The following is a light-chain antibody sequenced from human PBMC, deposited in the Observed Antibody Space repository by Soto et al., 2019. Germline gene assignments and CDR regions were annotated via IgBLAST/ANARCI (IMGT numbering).Light chain of an antibody. CDR2: RAS. J-gene: IGKJ1*01. Sequence: DIQMTQSPFTLSASVGDRVTITCRASQSISSWLAWFQQKPGKAPNLLIYRASRLETGVPSRFSGCVSVTQFTLTINNLQPEDFSTYYCQQYNTFWTFGQWTKVEV. V-gene: IGKV1-5*03. CDR1: QSISSW. CDR3: QQYNTFWT.